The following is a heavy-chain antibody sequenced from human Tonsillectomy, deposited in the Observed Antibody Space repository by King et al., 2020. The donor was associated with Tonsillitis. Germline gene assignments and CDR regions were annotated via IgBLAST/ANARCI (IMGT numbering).Heavy chain of an antibody. D-gene: IGHD2-21*02. CDR3: ARDSADCGGDCYPEYVQH. Sequence: QLVQSGGGLVKPGGSLRLSCAASGFTFSDYYMSWIRQAPGKGLEWVSYISSSGSTIYYADSVKGRFTISRDNAKNSLYLQMNSLRAEDTAVYYCARDSADCGGDCYPEYVQHCGHGTLVTVSS. V-gene: IGHV3-11*01. J-gene: IGHJ1*01. CDR1: GFTFSDYY. CDR2: ISSSGSTI.